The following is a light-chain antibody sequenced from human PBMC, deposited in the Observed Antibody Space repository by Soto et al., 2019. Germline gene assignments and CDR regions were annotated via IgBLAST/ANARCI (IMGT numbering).Light chain of an antibody. CDR2: YNS. CDR3: QVWDDTSDHVV. CDR1: NIGSKS. V-gene: IGLV3-21*04. Sequence: SYELTQAPSVSVAPGQTARITCGGNNIGSKSVHWYQQRPGQAPVIVMFYNSDRPSGIPERFSGSNSGNTATLTISRVEVGDEADYYCQVWDDTSDHVVFGGGTKLTVL. J-gene: IGLJ1*01.